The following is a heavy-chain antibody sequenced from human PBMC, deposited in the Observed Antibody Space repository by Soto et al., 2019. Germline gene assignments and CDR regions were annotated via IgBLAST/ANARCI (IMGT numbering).Heavy chain of an antibody. CDR1: GFTFTSSA. J-gene: IGHJ6*02. V-gene: IGHV1-58*01. CDR3: AADRLLLIGYYYYGMDV. CDR2: IVVGSGNT. D-gene: IGHD2-8*01. Sequence: SGKVSCKASGFTFTSSAVQWVRQARGQRLEWIGWIVVGSGNTNYAQKFQERVTITRDMSTSTAYMEPSSLRSEDTAVYYCAADRLLLIGYYYYGMDVWGQGTTVSVSS.